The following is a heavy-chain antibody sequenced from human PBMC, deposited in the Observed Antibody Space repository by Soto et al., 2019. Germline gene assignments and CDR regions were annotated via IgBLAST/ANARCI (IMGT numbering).Heavy chain of an antibody. CDR2: IYYSGNT. CDR3: ASSSPFHY. V-gene: IGHV4-39*01. CDR1: SGSLSSSTYY. D-gene: IGHD6-6*01. Sequence: SEALCLTWSVSSGSLSSSTYYWSWIRQPPGRGPEWIGSIYYSGNTYYKPSLKSRVSISIDTSRNQFSLKLTSVTAADTGVYYCASSSPFHYWGPGILVT. J-gene: IGHJ4*02.